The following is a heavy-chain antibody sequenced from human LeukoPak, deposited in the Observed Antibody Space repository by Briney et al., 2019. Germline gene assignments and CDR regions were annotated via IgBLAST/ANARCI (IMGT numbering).Heavy chain of an antibody. CDR2: INPNSGGT. J-gene: IGHJ4*02. V-gene: IGHV1-2*06. Sequence: ASVKVSCKASGYTFTGYYMHWVRQAPGQGLGWMGRINPNSGGTNYAQKFQGRVTMTRDTSISTAYMELSRLRSDDTAVYYCARDKYQYGSGSYDYWGQGTLVTVSS. CDR3: ARDKYQYGSGSYDY. D-gene: IGHD3-10*01. CDR1: GYTFTGYY.